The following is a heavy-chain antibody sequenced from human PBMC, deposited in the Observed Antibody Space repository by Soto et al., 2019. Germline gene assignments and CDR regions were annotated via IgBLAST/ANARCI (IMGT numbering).Heavy chain of an antibody. J-gene: IGHJ4*02. Sequence: QVQLVESGGGVVQPGRSLRLSCAASGFTFSSYGMHWVRQAPGKGLEWVAVIWCDGSNKYYADSVKGRFTISRDNSKNTLYLQMNSLRAEDTAVYYCARDYGSGSYYNEPDDYWGQGTLVTVSS. CDR2: IWCDGSNK. CDR3: ARDYGSGSYYNEPDDY. V-gene: IGHV3-33*01. CDR1: GFTFSSYG. D-gene: IGHD3-10*01.